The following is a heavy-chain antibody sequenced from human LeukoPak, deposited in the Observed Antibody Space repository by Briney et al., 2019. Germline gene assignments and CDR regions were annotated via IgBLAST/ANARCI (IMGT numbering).Heavy chain of an antibody. J-gene: IGHJ4*02. D-gene: IGHD3-22*01. CDR1: GFTFSSYS. Sequence: PGGSLRLSCAASGFTFSSYSMNWVRQAQGKGLEWVSSISSSSSYIYYADSVKGRFTISRDNAKNSLYLQMNSLRAEDTAVYYCARVVVRYYDSSGYYYNWGQGTLVTVSS. V-gene: IGHV3-21*01. CDR3: ARVVVRYYDSSGYYYN. CDR2: ISSSSSYI.